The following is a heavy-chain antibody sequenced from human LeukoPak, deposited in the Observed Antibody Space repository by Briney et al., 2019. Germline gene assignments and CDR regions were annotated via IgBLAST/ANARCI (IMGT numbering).Heavy chain of an antibody. CDR2: IYYSGST. V-gene: IGHV4-59*01. J-gene: IGHJ4*02. CDR1: GGSISSYY. CDR3: ATKGPRRGYFDY. Sequence: SETLSLTCTVSGGSISSYYWSWIRQPPGKGLEWIGYIYYSGSTNYNPSLKSRVTISVDMSKNQFSLKLTSVTAADTAVYYCATKGPRRGYFDYWGQGTLVAVSS.